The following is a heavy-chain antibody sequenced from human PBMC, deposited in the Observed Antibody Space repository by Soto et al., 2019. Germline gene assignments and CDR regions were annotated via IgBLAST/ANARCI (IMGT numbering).Heavy chain of an antibody. D-gene: IGHD3-10*01. CDR3: ARAPLPTMVRGVIKRPFDY. CDR1: GGSISSYY. Sequence: SETLSLTCTVSGGSISSYYWSWIRQPPGKGLEWIGYIYYSGSTNYNPSLKSRVTISVDTSKNQFSLKLSSVTAADTAVYYCARAPLPTMVRGVIKRPFDYWGQGTLVTVSS. J-gene: IGHJ4*02. CDR2: IYYSGST. V-gene: IGHV4-59*01.